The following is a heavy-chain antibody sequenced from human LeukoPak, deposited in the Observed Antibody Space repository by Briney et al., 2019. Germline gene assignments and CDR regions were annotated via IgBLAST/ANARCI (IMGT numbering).Heavy chain of an antibody. CDR3: AKGDRATTDPND. J-gene: IGHJ4*02. V-gene: IGHV3-23*01. Sequence: GGSLRLSCVVSGFNFKSYAMSWVRQAPGKGLEWVSGISVSGAATFYADSVKGRFTISRDNSQNTLYLQLNSLRAEDTAVYYCAKGDRATTDPNDWGQGTLIIVSS. CDR1: GFNFKSYA. CDR2: ISVSGAAT. D-gene: IGHD1-1*01.